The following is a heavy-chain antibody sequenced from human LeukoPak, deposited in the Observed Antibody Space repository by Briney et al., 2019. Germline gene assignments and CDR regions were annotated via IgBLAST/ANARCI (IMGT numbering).Heavy chain of an antibody. J-gene: IGHJ4*02. D-gene: IGHD6-19*01. CDR1: GFTFSSYS. CDR2: ISSSSNYI. CDR3: ATLPPVAGVDY. Sequence: GGSLRLSCAASGFTFSSYSMNWVRQAPGKGLEWVSSISSSSNYIYSADSVKGRFTISRDNAKNSLYLQMNSLRAEDTAVYYCATLPPVAGVDYWGQGTLVTVSS. V-gene: IGHV3-21*01.